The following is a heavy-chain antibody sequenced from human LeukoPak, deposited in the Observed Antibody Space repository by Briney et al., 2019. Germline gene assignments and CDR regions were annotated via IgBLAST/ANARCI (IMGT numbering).Heavy chain of an antibody. V-gene: IGHV3-23*01. CDR3: AREYNWNDVTWFDP. CDR2: ISGSGGST. Sequence: GGSLRLSCAASGLTFSSYAMSWVRQAPGKGLEWVSAISGSGGSTYYADSVKGRFTISRDNSKNTLYLQMNSLRAEDTAVYYCAREYNWNDVTWFDPWGQGTLVTVSS. D-gene: IGHD1-1*01. CDR1: GLTFSSYA. J-gene: IGHJ5*02.